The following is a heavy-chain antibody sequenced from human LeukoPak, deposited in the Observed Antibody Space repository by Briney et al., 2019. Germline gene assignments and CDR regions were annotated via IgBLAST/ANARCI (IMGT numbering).Heavy chain of an antibody. D-gene: IGHD2-15*01. CDR1: GFTFSSHG. V-gene: IGHV3-33*01. CDR3: ARGCGGSPGCFIIDY. Sequence: PGGSLRLSCAASGFTFSSHGMHWVRQAPGKGLEWVTIIWNDGSTKNYVDSVKGRFFISRDNSKNTLYLQMNSLRVEDTAEYYCARGCGGSPGCFIIDYWGQGTLVTVSS. CDR2: IWNDGSTK. J-gene: IGHJ4*02.